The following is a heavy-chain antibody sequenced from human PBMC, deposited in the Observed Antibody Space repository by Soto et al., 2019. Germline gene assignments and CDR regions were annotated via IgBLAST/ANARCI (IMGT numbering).Heavy chain of an antibody. Sequence: PSETLSLTCTVSGGSMSNYYWSWIRQPPGEGLEWIGYIYSSGSNYNPSLKSRVTISVDTSKNQFSLKLSSVTAADTAVYYCARVASYGDYRRFDYWGQGTLVTVSS. CDR1: GGSMSNYY. J-gene: IGHJ4*02. D-gene: IGHD4-17*01. CDR2: IYSSGS. V-gene: IGHV4-59*01. CDR3: ARVASYGDYRRFDY.